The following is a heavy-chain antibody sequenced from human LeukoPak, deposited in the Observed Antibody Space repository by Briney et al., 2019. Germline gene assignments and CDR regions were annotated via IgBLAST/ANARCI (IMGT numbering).Heavy chain of an antibody. CDR2: LSDSGFST. CDR1: GFTFSSYA. Sequence: GGSLRLSCAASGFTFSSYAMSWVRQAPGKGLEWVSGLSDSGFSTYYADSVKGRFTISRDNSKNTLYLQVNSLRAEDTAVYYCARVFTYYDILTGFYYHYGMDVWGQGTTVTVSS. J-gene: IGHJ6*02. CDR3: ARVFTYYDILTGFYYHYGMDV. D-gene: IGHD3-9*01. V-gene: IGHV3-23*01.